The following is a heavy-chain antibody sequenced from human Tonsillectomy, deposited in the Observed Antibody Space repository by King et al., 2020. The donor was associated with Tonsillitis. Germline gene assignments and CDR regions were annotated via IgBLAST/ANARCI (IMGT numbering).Heavy chain of an antibody. CDR2: INPAGDGVT. CDR1: GYSFTENY. J-gene: IGHJ4*02. CDR3: ARLSSVNYCFDY. D-gene: IGHD6-6*01. V-gene: IGHV1-46*01. Sequence: VQLVQSGAEVKMPGASVMISCKTSGYSFTENYLHWVRQAPGQGLEWMGVINPAGDGVTGYAQNFQGRVSMTRDPSTTTVYMELRSLTFDDTAVYYCARLSSVNYCFDYWGQGTRVTVSS.